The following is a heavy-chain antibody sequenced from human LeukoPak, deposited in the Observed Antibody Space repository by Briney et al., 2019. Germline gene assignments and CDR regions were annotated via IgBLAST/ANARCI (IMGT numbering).Heavy chain of an antibody. CDR1: GYSFTSYW. CDR3: ARQRYCGGDCYEGGTFDY. J-gene: IGHJ4*02. V-gene: IGHV5-51*01. D-gene: IGHD2-21*02. Sequence: GESLKISCKGSGYSFTSYWIGWVRQMPGKGLEWMGIIYPGDSDTRYSPSFQGQVTISADKSISTAYLQWSSLKASDTAMYYCARQRYCGGDCYEGGTFDYWGQGTLVTVSS. CDR2: IYPGDSDT.